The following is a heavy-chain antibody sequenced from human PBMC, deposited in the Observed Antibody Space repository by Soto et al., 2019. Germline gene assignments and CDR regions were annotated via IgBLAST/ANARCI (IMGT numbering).Heavy chain of an antibody. V-gene: IGHV3-23*01. CDR3: AKVVPAAIYYYYGMDV. CDR1: GFTFSSYA. J-gene: IGHJ6*02. CDR2: ISGSGGST. Sequence: LRLSCAASGFTFSSYAMSWVRQAPGKGLEWVSAISGSGGSTYYADSVKGRFTISRDNSKNTLYLQMNSLRAEDTAVYYCAKVVPAAIYYYYGMDVWGQGTTVTVSS. D-gene: IGHD2-2*02.